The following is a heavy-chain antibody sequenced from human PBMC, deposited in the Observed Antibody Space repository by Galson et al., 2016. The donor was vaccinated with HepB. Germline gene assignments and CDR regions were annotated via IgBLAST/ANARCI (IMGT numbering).Heavy chain of an antibody. Sequence: SLRLSCAASGFTFSDYAIQWVRQAPGKGLEWVSVISYHGTTAYYADSLKGRFTVSRDNSKNTLYLHLSSLRFEDTAVYYCARDSSGWYGIFDYWGQGTLVTVSS. CDR2: ISYHGTTA. CDR3: ARDSSGWYGIFDY. J-gene: IGHJ4*02. V-gene: IGHV3-30*04. D-gene: IGHD6-19*01. CDR1: GFTFSDYA.